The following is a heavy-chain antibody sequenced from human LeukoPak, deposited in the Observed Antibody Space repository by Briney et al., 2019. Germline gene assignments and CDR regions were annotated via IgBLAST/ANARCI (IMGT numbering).Heavy chain of an antibody. CDR1: GYSFTSYW. CDR3: AAFGYGGKHLDAFDI. J-gene: IGHJ3*02. V-gene: IGHV5-51*01. Sequence: GESLKISCKGSGYSFTSYWIGWVRQMPGKGLEWMGIIYPGDSDTRYSPSFQGQVTISADKSISTAYLQWSSLKASDTAMYYCAAFGYGGKHLDAFDIWGQGTMVNVSS. D-gene: IGHD4-23*01. CDR2: IYPGDSDT.